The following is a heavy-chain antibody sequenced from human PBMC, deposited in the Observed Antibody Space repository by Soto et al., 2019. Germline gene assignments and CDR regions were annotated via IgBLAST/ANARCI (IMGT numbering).Heavy chain of an antibody. J-gene: IGHJ5*02. CDR1: GDSFTSNC. Sequence: ASIKVCCKASGDSFTSNCKSWVRQAPGQGLEWMGWISAYNGNTNYAQKLQGRVTMTTDTSTSTAYMELRSLRSDDTAVYYCATETFDPWGQGTLVTVSS. V-gene: IGHV1-18*01. CDR3: ATETFDP. CDR2: ISAYNGNT.